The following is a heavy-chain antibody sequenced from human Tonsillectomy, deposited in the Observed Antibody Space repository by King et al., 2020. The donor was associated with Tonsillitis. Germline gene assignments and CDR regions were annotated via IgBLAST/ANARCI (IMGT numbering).Heavy chain of an antibody. CDR1: GFSLSISGVG. D-gene: IGHD1-20*01. CDR3: AHTRSYNWNDITQYYFAY. CDR2: IYWNDDK. Sequence: TLKESGPTLVKPTQTLTLTCTFSGFSLSISGVGVGWIRQPPGKALEWLALIYWNDDKRYSSSLKSNLTITKDTSKNQVVLTMTNMDPVDTATYYCAHTRSYNWNDITQYYFAYWGQGTLVTVSS. J-gene: IGHJ4*02. V-gene: IGHV2-5*01.